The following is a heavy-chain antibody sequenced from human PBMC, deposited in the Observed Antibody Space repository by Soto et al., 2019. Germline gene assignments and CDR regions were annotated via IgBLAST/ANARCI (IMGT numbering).Heavy chain of an antibody. Sequence: PSETLSLTCAVSGGSISSSSYYWGWIRQPPGKGLEWIGSIYYSGSTYYNPSLKSRVTISVDTSKNQFSLKLSSVTAADTAVYYCARVIIGDDSGYDFYYFDYWGQGTLVTVSS. CDR2: IYYSGST. D-gene: IGHD5-12*01. CDR1: GGSISSSSYY. V-gene: IGHV4-39*01. J-gene: IGHJ4*02. CDR3: ARVIIGDDSGYDFYYFDY.